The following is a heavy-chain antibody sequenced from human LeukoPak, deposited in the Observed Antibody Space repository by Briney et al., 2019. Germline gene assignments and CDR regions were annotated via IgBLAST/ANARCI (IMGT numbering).Heavy chain of an antibody. CDR1: GFTFTSYW. CDR3: ARDGLTTVTYDY. J-gene: IGHJ4*02. D-gene: IGHD4-17*01. V-gene: IGHV3-74*01. Sequence: GGSLRLSCAASGFTFTSYWMHWVRQAPGKGLVWVSLINTDGSRTSYADSVKGRFTISGDNAKNTLYLQMNSLRAEDTAVYYCARDGLTTVTYDYWGQGTLVTVSS. CDR2: INTDGSRT.